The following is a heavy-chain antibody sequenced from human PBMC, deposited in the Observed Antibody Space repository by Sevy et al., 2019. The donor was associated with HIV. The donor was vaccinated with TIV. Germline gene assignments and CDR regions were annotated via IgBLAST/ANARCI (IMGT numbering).Heavy chain of an antibody. CDR1: GFTFSSYS. J-gene: IGHJ5*02. Sequence: GGSLRLSCAASGFTFSSYSMNWVRQAPGKGLEWVSSISSSSSYIYYTDSVKDRFTISRDNAKNSLYLQMNSLRAEDTAVYYCARGGFDGIFDPWGQGTLVTVSS. V-gene: IGHV3-21*01. D-gene: IGHD1-26*01. CDR2: ISSSSSYI. CDR3: ARGGFDGIFDP.